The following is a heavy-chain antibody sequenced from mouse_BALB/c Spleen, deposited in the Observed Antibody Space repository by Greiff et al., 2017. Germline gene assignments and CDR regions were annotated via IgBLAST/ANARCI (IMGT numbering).Heavy chain of an antibody. CDR3: TRRGSSKYWYFDV. D-gene: IGHD1-1*01. Sequence: QVQLQQPGAELVRPGASVKLSCKASGYTFTSYWINWVKQRPGPGLEWIGNIYPSDSYTNYNQKFKDKATLTVDKSSSTAYMQLSSPTSEDSAVYYCTRRGSSKYWYFDVWGAGTTVTVSS. CDR1: GYTFTSYW. J-gene: IGHJ1*01. CDR2: IYPSDSYT. V-gene: IGHV1-69*02.